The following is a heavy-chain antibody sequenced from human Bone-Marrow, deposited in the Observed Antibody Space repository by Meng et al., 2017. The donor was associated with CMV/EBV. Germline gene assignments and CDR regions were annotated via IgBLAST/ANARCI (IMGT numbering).Heavy chain of an antibody. J-gene: IGHJ5*02. CDR1: GYTFSYYD. V-gene: IGHV1-8*01. D-gene: IGHD1-26*01. CDR3: ARDKRGSYSYWFDP. CDR2: MNPNRGNT. Sequence: ASVKVSCKASGYTFSYYDIIWVRQASGQGLEWVGWMNPNRGNTAYAQKFQGRVTMTRDTSISTAYMELSRLRSDDTAVYYCARDKRGSYSYWFDPWGQGTLVTVSS.